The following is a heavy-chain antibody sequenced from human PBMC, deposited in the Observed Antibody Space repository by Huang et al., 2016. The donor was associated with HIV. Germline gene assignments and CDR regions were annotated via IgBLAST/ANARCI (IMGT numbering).Heavy chain of an antibody. CDR3: ARLTSGWYQDY. Sequence: QVQLVQSGPEVKKPGASVKVSCRTSGYIFSNYDINWVRQAPGQGLQWMGWRNPNSGKTAYGQNFQGRVTLTRSTSTGAAYMVLNSLTSQDTAVYYCARLTSGWYQDYWGQGTLVTVSS. D-gene: IGHD6-19*01. CDR1: GYIFSNYD. V-gene: IGHV1-8*01. CDR2: RNPNSGKT. J-gene: IGHJ4*02.